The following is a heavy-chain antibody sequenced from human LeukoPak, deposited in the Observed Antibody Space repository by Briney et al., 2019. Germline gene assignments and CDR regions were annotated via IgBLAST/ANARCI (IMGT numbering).Heavy chain of an antibody. Sequence: GGSLRLSCAASGFTFSSYGMSWVRQAPGKGLEWVSAISGSGGSTYYADSVKGRFTISRDNSKNTLYLQMNSLRAEDTAVYYCAKDSMVRGVFEYYMDVWGKGTTVTVSS. CDR3: AKDSMVRGVFEYYMDV. V-gene: IGHV3-23*01. J-gene: IGHJ6*03. CDR2: ISGSGGST. CDR1: GFTFSSYG. D-gene: IGHD3-10*01.